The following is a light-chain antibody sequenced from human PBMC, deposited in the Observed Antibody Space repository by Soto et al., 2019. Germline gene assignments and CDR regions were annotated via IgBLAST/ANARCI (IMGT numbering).Light chain of an antibody. J-gene: IGKJ3*01. Sequence: IGVALSPATLSMSTGERATLSCGASQSVSNYLAWYQQTTGQAPRLIIYAASNRAPGIPARFSGILYRTDGTINLSSLEPEDGAVYYGQQRSNWPFTFGPGTKVDIK. CDR1: QSVSNY. CDR2: AAS. CDR3: QQRSNWPFT. V-gene: IGKV3-11*01.